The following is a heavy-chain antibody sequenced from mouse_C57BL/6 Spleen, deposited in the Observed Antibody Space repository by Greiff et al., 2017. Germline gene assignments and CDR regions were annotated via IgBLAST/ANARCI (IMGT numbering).Heavy chain of an antibody. V-gene: IGHV1-50*01. CDR2: IDPSDSST. CDR1: GYTFTSYW. D-gene: IGHD2-2*01. J-gene: IGHJ1*03. Sequence: QVQLQQPGAELVKPGASVKLSCKASGYTFTSYWMQWVKQRPGQGLEWIGEIDPSDSSTNYNQMFKGQATLTVDTTSSTAYMQLSRLTSEDSAVYHCAKRVYGYDAWYFDVWGTGTTVTVSS. CDR3: AKRVYGYDAWYFDV.